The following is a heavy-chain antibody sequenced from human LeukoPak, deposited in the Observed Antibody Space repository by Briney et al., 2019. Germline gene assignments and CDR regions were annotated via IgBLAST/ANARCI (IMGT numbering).Heavy chain of an antibody. D-gene: IGHD2-8*01. CDR3: AKDRDVLMVFRFDP. Sequence: GGSLRLSCAVSGWSFSTYWMSWVRQAPGKGLEWVSAISGSGGSTYYADSVKGRFTISRDNSKNTLYLQMNSLRAEDTAVYYCAKDRDVLMVFRFDPWGQEPLVTVSS. CDR1: GWSFSTYW. CDR2: ISGSGGST. J-gene: IGHJ5*02. V-gene: IGHV3-23*01.